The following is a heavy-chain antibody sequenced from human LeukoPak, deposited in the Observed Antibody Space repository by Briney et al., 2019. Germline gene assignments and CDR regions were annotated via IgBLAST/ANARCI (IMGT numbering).Heavy chain of an antibody. CDR3: ASGTSIYGSGSYYDY. J-gene: IGHJ4*02. V-gene: IGHV4-34*01. CDR1: GGSFSGYY. CDR2: INHSGST. D-gene: IGHD3-10*01. Sequence: PSETLSLTCAVYGGSFSGYYWSWIRQPPGKGLEWIGEINHSGSTNYNPSLKSRVTISVDTSKNQFSLKLSSVTAADTAVYYCASGTSIYGSGSYYDYWGQGTLVTVSS.